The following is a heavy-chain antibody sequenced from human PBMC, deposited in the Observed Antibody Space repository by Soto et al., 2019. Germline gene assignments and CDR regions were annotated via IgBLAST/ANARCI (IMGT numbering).Heavy chain of an antibody. CDR3: ARVSGRYYYGMDV. CDR2: IYHSGST. D-gene: IGHD1-26*01. Sequence: PSETLSLTCAVSGGSISSSNWWSWVRQPPGKGLEWIGEIYHSGSTNYNPSLKSRVTISVDTSKNQFSLKLNSMTAADTAVYYCARVSGRYYYGMDVWGQGTTVTVSS. CDR1: GGSISSSNW. V-gene: IGHV4-4*02. J-gene: IGHJ6*02.